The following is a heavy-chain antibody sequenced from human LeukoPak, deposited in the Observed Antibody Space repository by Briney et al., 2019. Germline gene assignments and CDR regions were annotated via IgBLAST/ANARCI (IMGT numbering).Heavy chain of an antibody. CDR1: GFTFSGHW. J-gene: IGHJ4*02. D-gene: IGHD1-14*01. CDR3: TRDRSRAEDD. Sequence: GGSLRLSCAASGFTFSGHWMSWVRQAPGKGLEWVANINQGGSEKYYVDSVKGRFTISRDKANNLLYLQMNSLRGEDTAVYYCTRDRSRAEDDWGQGTLVTVSS. V-gene: IGHV3-7*01. CDR2: INQGGSEK.